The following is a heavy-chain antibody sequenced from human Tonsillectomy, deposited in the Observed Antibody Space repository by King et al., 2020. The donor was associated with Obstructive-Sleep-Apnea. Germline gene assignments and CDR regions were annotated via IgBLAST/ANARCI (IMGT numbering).Heavy chain of an antibody. Sequence: QLVQSGVEVKKPGASVKVSCKASGYTFTSYGITWVRLAPGQGLEWMGWISVYSGDTKYAQKFQGRVTMNTDTSTNTAYMALRSLRSDDTAVYYCARYAYAAVGSTDYFDYWGQGTLVTVSS. J-gene: IGHJ4*02. V-gene: IGHV1-18*04. D-gene: IGHD6-13*01. CDR2: ISVYSGDT. CDR3: ARYAYAAVGSTDYFDY. CDR1: GYTFTSYG.